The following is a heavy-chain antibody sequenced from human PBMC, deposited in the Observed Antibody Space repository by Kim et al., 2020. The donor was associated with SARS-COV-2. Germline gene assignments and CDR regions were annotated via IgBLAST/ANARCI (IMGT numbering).Heavy chain of an antibody. J-gene: IGHJ6*02. CDR3: AMSSSRPPVGYYYYGMDV. V-gene: IGHV4-34*01. D-gene: IGHD6-13*01. Sequence: SETLSLTCAVYGGSFSGYYWSWIRQPPGKGLEWIGEINHSGSTNYNPSLKSRVTISVDTSKNQFSLKLSSVTAADTAVYYCAMSSSRPPVGYYYYGMDVWGQGTTVTVSS. CDR2: INHSGST. CDR1: GGSFSGYY.